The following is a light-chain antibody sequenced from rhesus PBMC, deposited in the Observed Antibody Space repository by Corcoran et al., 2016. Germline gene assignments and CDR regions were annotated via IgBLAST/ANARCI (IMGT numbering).Light chain of an antibody. J-gene: IGKJ4*01. V-gene: IGKV3-35*01. Sequence: EIVMTQSPATLSLSPGERAALSCRASQSVNSNLAWYLQRPGQAPRLLIFDASNRATGTPDRVSGSGSGTDFALTISSLEPEDVGVYYCQQESTWPLTFGGGTRVDIK. CDR3: QQESTWPLT. CDR2: DAS. CDR1: QSVNSN.